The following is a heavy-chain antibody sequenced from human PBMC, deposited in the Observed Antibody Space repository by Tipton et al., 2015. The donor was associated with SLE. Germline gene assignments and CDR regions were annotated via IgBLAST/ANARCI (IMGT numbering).Heavy chain of an antibody. CDR2: INHSGST. V-gene: IGHV4-34*01. Sequence: TLSLTCAVYGGSFSGYYWSWIRQPPGKGLEWIGEINHSGSTNYNPSLKSRVTISVDMSKNQFSLKLSSVTAADTAVYYCARSAGYGSSWAHFDYWGQGTLVTVSS. CDR1: GGSFSGYY. CDR3: ARSAGYGSSWAHFDY. J-gene: IGHJ4*02. D-gene: IGHD6-13*01.